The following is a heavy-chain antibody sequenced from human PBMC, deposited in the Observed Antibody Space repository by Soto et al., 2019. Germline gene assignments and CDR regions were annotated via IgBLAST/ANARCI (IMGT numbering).Heavy chain of an antibody. V-gene: IGHV3-33*01. CDR3: ASDLVGASDSYGLDV. Sequence: GGTLSLSCASSAFTFSNYCMHWVRQAPGKGLEWVAIIWHDGNNKYYADSVRGRFIISRDNSKNRLYLQMNSLRAEDTAVYYCASDLVGASDSYGLDVWGQGTPVTVSS. CDR2: IWHDGNNK. J-gene: IGHJ6*02. CDR1: AFTFSNYC. D-gene: IGHD1-26*01.